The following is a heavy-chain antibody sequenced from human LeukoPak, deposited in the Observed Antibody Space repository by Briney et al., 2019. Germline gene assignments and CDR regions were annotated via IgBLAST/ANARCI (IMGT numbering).Heavy chain of an antibody. CDR3: ARDRRRSGSSPGRYNYYYMDV. V-gene: IGHV1-46*01. Sequence: ASVKVSCKASGYTFTSYYMHWVRQAPGQGLEWMGIINPSGGSTSYAQKFQGRVTMTRDMSTSTAYMELSSLRSEDTAVYYCARDRRRSGSSPGRYNYYYMDVWGKGTTVTISS. CDR2: INPSGGST. CDR1: GYTFTSYY. J-gene: IGHJ6*03. D-gene: IGHD1-26*01.